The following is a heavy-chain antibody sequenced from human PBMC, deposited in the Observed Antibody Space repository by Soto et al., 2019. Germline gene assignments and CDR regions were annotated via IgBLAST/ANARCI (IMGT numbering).Heavy chain of an antibody. CDR1: GFTFSSYA. J-gene: IGHJ4*02. CDR2: ISGSGTST. D-gene: IGHD3-22*01. CDR3: VRATYFSDSSDYTRCLDY. Sequence: GASLRLACAAYGFTFSSYAMSCVRQAPGKGLKWLSSISGSGTSTYYAAPVKGRFSISRDNSNNSAYLRMNSLKTEDTAVYYCVRATYFSDSSDYTRCLDYWGQGTLVTVSS. V-gene: IGHV3-23*01.